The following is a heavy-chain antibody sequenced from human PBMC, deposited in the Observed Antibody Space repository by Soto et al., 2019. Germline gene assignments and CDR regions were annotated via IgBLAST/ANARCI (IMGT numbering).Heavy chain of an antibody. V-gene: IGHV1-58*01. Sequence: SVKVSCKASGLTFTSSAVQWVRQARGQRLEWRGWIVVGSGSTNYAQKFQERVTITRDMSTSTAYMELSSLRSEDTAGYYCAADTYYYDSSDYYSFDYWGQGTLVTVSS. CDR1: GLTFTSSA. CDR3: AADTYYYDSSDYYSFDY. CDR2: IVVGSGST. D-gene: IGHD3-22*01. J-gene: IGHJ4*02.